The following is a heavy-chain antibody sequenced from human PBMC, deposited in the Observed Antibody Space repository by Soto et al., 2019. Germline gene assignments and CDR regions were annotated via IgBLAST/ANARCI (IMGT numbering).Heavy chain of an antibody. CDR2: VRRSADTT. Sequence: GXSLRLSCAASGFTFSNYAMSWFRQAPGNGLEWVSSVRRSADTTYYADSVKGRFTISRDNSKNTLYLQMSGLRVDDTAVYYCAVDPTGDYVGAFDIWGQGTMVTVSS. J-gene: IGHJ3*02. D-gene: IGHD4-17*01. V-gene: IGHV3-23*01. CDR1: GFTFSNYA. CDR3: AVDPTGDYVGAFDI.